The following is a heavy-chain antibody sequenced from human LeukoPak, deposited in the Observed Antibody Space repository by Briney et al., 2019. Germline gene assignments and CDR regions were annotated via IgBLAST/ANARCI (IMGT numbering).Heavy chain of an antibody. CDR1: GDTFGSFA. J-gene: IGHJ6*02. D-gene: IGHD3-3*01. CDR2: IIPILGIA. CDR3: ARVQEGITIFGVVTRSGYGMDV. Sequence: SVKVSCKASGDTFGSFAVNWVRQAPGQGLEWMGRIIPILGIANYAQKFQGRVTITADKSTSTAYMELSSLRSEDTAVYYCARVQEGITIFGVVTRSGYGMDVWGQGTTVTVSS. V-gene: IGHV1-69*04.